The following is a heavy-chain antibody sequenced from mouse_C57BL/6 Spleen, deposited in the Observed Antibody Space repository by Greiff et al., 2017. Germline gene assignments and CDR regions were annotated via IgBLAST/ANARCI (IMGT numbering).Heavy chain of an antibody. CDR2: IHPNSGST. CDR3: AIHYYGSGYNAMDY. V-gene: IGHV1-64*01. CDR1: GYTFTSYW. D-gene: IGHD1-1*01. Sequence: QVQLQQPGAELVKPGASVKLSCKASGYTFTSYWMHWVKQRPGQGLEWIGMIHPNSGSTNYNEKFKSKATLTVDKSSSTAYMQLSSLTSEDSAVYYCAIHYYGSGYNAMDYWGQGTSVTVSS. J-gene: IGHJ4*01.